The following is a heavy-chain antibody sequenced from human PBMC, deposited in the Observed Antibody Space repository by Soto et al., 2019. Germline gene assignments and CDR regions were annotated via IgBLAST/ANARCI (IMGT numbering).Heavy chain of an antibody. D-gene: IGHD6-25*01. CDR1: GFTFSSYA. CDR3: AREVRIAATDAFDI. J-gene: IGHJ3*02. Sequence: GGSLRLSCAASGFTFSSYAMHWVRQAPGKGLEWVAVISYDGSSKYYADSVKGRFTISRDNSKNTLYLQMNSLRAEDTAVYYCAREVRIAATDAFDIWGQGTMVTVSS. V-gene: IGHV3-30*14. CDR2: ISYDGSSK.